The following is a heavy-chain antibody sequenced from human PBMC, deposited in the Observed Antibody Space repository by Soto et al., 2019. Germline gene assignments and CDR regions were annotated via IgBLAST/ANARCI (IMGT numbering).Heavy chain of an antibody. CDR2: ISGSGGST. J-gene: IGHJ4*02. D-gene: IGHD3-10*01. Sequence: EVQLLESGGGLVQPGGSLRLSCAASGFTFSNYALTWVRQAPGKGLEWVSGISGSGGSTYYADSVKGRFTISRDNSENTLYLQMNGLRVEDTAVYYCAKDLYMYNSGSRSLHYWGQGTLVTFSS. V-gene: IGHV3-23*01. CDR1: GFTFSNYA. CDR3: AKDLYMYNSGSRSLHY.